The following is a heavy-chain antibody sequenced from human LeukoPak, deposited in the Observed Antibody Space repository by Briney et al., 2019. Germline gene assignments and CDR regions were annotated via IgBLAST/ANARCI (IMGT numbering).Heavy chain of an antibody. CDR2: ISGSGGST. CDR3: AKDVSSPGSYLLDY. J-gene: IGHJ4*02. Sequence: PGGSLRLSCAASGFTFSSYAMSWVRQAPGKGLEWVSTISGSGGSTYYADSVKGRFTISGDNSKNTLYLQMNSLRAEDTAVYYCAKDVSSPGSYLLDYWGQGTLVTVSS. D-gene: IGHD1-26*01. V-gene: IGHV3-23*01. CDR1: GFTFSSYA.